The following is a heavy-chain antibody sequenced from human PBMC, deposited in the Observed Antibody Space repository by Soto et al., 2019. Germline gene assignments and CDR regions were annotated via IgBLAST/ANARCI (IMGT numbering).Heavy chain of an antibody. D-gene: IGHD6-13*01. Sequence: QITLRESGPTLVKPTQTLTLTCTFSGFSLSTNGVGVAWIRQPPGEALEGLALIFWDGDKRYSPSLSNTVTITSDTSKNQVVLTMTNVDPVDTATYFCARSTRQQKLPDWFAPWGQGALVTVSS. CDR2: IFWDGDK. J-gene: IGHJ5*02. CDR1: GFSLSTNGVG. V-gene: IGHV2-5*02. CDR3: ARSTRQQKLPDWFAP.